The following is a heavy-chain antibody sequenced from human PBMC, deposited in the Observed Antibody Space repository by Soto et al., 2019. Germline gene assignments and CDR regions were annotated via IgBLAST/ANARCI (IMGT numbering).Heavy chain of an antibody. D-gene: IGHD1-1*01. V-gene: IGHV3-23*01. CDR3: AKWNGYGDY. CDR1: GFSFSTYG. J-gene: IGHJ4*02. Sequence: EVQLLESGGGLVQPGGSLRLSCAVSGFSFSTYGVTWVRQAPGKGLEWVGGVSGGSGSTHYADSVKGRFTITGDDYKNTGYLQMNSLRVEDTAVYYCAKWNGYGDYWGQGTLVTVSS. CDR2: VSGGSGST.